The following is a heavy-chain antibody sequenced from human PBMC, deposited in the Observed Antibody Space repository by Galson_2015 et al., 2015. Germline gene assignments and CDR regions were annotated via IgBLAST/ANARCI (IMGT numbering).Heavy chain of an antibody. CDR2: ISSSSSTI. CDR3: ASRNIPEDTAPYAAFDY. Sequence: SLRLSCAASGFTFSSYSMNWVRQAPGKGLEWVSYISSSSSTIYYADSVKGRFTISRDNAKNSLYLQMNSLRDEDTAVYYCASRNIPEDTAPYAAFDYWGQGTLVTVSS. V-gene: IGHV3-48*02. J-gene: IGHJ4*02. CDR1: GFTFSSYS. D-gene: IGHD5-18*01.